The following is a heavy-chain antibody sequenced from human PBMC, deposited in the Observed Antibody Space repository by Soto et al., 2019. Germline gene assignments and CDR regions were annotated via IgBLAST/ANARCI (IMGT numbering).Heavy chain of an antibody. CDR1: GGSIGSGGYW. D-gene: IGHD2-2*01. CDR2: VSYTGNT. Sequence: QVQLQESGPGQMQHSQTLYLTCTVSGGSIGSGGYWWSWIRQHPGRGLEWIGFVSYTGNTQYNPSLKSRVNISVDTSTKQFSLKLSSVTAADTAVYYCARGTLVWGQGTLVTVSS. J-gene: IGHJ4*02. CDR3: ARGTLV. V-gene: IGHV4-31*03.